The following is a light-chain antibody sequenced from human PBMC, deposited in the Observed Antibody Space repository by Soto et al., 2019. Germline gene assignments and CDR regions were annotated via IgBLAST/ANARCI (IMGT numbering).Light chain of an antibody. CDR1: QSINSW. J-gene: IGKJ1*01. CDR2: KAY. CDR3: QPYNSYWT. Sequence: DIQMTQSPSTLSASVGDRVTITCRASQSINSWLAWYQQKPGKAPKLLIYKAYKLESGVPSRFSGSGSATDFTLTISSLQPDDFATYYCQPYNSYWTFGQGTKVEIK. V-gene: IGKV1-5*03.